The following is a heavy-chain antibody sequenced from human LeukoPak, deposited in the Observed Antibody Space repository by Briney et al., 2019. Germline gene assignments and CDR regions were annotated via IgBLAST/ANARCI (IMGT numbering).Heavy chain of an antibody. CDR3: ARAPCGGDCYTPEYFQH. J-gene: IGHJ1*01. V-gene: IGHV3-33*01. Sequence: PGRSLRLSCAASGFTFSSYGMHWVRQAPGKGLEWVAVIWYDGSNKYYADSVKGRFTISRDNSKNTLYLQMNSLRAEDTAVYYCARAPCGGDCYTPEYFQHWGQGTLVTVSS. CDR2: IWYDGSNK. CDR1: GFTFSSYG. D-gene: IGHD2-21*02.